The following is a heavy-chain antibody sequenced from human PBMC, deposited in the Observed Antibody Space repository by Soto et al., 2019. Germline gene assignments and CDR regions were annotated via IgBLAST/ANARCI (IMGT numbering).Heavy chain of an antibody. CDR3: ARLYGLDAFDI. CDR1: GGSISSYY. Sequence: QVQLQESGPGLVKPSETLSLTCTVSGGSISSYYWSWIRQPPGKGLEWIGYIYYSGRTNYNPSLKSRLTISVDTSKNQFSLKLSSVTAADTAVYYCARLYGLDAFDIWGQGTMVTVSS. V-gene: IGHV4-59*08. CDR2: IYYSGRT. J-gene: IGHJ3*02. D-gene: IGHD3-16*02.